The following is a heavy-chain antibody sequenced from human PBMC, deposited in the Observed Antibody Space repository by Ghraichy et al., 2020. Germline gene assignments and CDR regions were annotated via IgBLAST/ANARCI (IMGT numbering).Heavy chain of an antibody. Sequence: LNISCTVSGGSISGYYWSWIRQPPGKGLEWIGYIYYSGSTNYNPSLKSRVTISVDTSKNQFSLKLSSVTAADTAVYYCARGYYDSSGSRYYFDYWGQGTLVTVSS. J-gene: IGHJ4*02. D-gene: IGHD3-22*01. CDR2: IYYSGST. CDR3: ARGYYDSSGSRYYFDY. CDR1: GGSISGYY. V-gene: IGHV4-59*01.